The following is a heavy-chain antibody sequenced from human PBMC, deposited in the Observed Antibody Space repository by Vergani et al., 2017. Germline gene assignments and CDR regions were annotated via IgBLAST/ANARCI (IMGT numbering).Heavy chain of an antibody. CDR1: GGSISSYY. CDR3: ARGEAADYYYYGMDV. D-gene: IGHD2-15*01. J-gene: IGHJ6*02. Sequence: QVQLQESGPGLVKPSETPSLTCTVSGGSISSYYWSWIRQPPGKGLEWIGYIYYSGSTNYNPSLKSRVTISVDTSKNQFSLKLSSVTAADTAVYYCARGEAADYYYYGMDVWGQGTTVTVSS. V-gene: IGHV4-59*01. CDR2: IYYSGST.